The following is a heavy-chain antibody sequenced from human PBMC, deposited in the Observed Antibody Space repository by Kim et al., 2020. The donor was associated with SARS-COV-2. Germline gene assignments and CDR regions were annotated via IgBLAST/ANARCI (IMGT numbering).Heavy chain of an antibody. CDR3: ARFHYDILTGFNWFDP. Sequence: SETLSLTCTVSGGSISSYYWSWIRRPPGKGLEWIGYIYYSGSTNYNPSLKSRVTISVDTSKNQFSLKLSSVTAADTAVYYCARFHYDILTGFNWFDPWGQGTLVTVSS. J-gene: IGHJ5*02. CDR2: IYYSGST. D-gene: IGHD3-9*01. CDR1: GGSISSYY. V-gene: IGHV4-59*01.